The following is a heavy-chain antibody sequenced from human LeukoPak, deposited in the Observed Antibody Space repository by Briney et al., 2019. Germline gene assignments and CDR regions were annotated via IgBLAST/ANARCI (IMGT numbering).Heavy chain of an antibody. CDR1: GFTFSSYG. D-gene: IGHD6-19*01. CDR3: AKGTDSSGWYKDY. V-gene: IGHV3-30*02. Sequence: PGGSLRLSCAASGFTFSSYGMHWVRQAPGKGLEWVAFIRYDGSNKYYADSAKGRFTISRDNSKNTLYLQMNSLRAEDTAVYYCAKGTDSSGWYKDYWGQGTLVTVSS. CDR2: IRYDGSNK. J-gene: IGHJ4*02.